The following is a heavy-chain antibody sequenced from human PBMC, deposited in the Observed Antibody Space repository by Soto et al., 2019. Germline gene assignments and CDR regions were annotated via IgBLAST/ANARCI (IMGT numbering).Heavy chain of an antibody. CDR1: GDSVSSNSAA. CDR3: ERVGVAGELDV. Sequence: PSQTLSLTCAISGDSVSSNSAAWHWIRQSPSRGLEWLGRTYYRSRWYNDYTISVKSRITINPDTSRNQFSLHLNSVTPDDTAVYYCERVGVAGELDVWGQGTTVTVYS. J-gene: IGHJ6*02. V-gene: IGHV6-1*01. D-gene: IGHD6-19*01. CDR2: TYYRSRWYN.